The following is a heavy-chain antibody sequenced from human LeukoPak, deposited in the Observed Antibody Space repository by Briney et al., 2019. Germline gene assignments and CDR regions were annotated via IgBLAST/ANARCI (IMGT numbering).Heavy chain of an antibody. J-gene: IGHJ5*02. CDR3: AKDWNPSPNWFGP. D-gene: IGHD1-1*01. CDR1: GFIFSTYA. CDR2: VSNSGDST. V-gene: IGHV3-23*01. Sequence: PGGSLRLSCAASGFIFSTYAMNWVRQAPGKGLEWISGVSNSGDSTNYAASVKGRFTISRDNSKNMLYLQMNGLRAEDTAVYYCAKDWNPSPNWFGPWGQGTLVIVSS.